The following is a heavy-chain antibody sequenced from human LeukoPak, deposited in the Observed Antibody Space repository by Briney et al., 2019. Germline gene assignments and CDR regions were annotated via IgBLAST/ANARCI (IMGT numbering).Heavy chain of an antibody. CDR2: IYYRGST. Sequence: PSQTMSLTCTVSGGSISSGDYYWSWIRQPPGKGLEWIGYIYYRGSTYYNPSLKSRVTISVDTSKNRFSLKLSSVTAADTAVYYCATHSSGYDSGNDAFDIWGQGTMVTVSS. CDR1: GGSISSGDYY. D-gene: IGHD3-22*01. J-gene: IGHJ3*02. CDR3: ATHSSGYDSGNDAFDI. V-gene: IGHV4-30-4*08.